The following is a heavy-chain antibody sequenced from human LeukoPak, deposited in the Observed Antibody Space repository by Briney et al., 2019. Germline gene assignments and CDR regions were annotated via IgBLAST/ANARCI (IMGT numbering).Heavy chain of an antibody. CDR1: GYSFTSYW. CDR3: ASLSIVVVSTDAFDI. Sequence: GESLKISCKGSGYSFTSYWIGWARQMPGKGLEWMGIIYPGDSDTRYSPSFQGQVTISADKSISTAYLQWSSLKASDTAMYYCASLSIVVVSTDAFDIWGQGTMVTVSS. D-gene: IGHD3-22*01. V-gene: IGHV5-51*01. J-gene: IGHJ3*02. CDR2: IYPGDSDT.